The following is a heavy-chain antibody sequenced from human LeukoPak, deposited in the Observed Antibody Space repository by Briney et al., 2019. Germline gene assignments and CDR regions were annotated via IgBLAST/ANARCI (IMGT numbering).Heavy chain of an antibody. Sequence: ASVKVSCKASGYTFTGYYMHWVRQAPGQGLEWMGWINPNSGGTNYAQKFQGRVSVTRDTSIRTAYMELSRLTSDDTAVYYCARGGTVGARNWFDPWGQGTLVTVSS. CDR3: ARGGTVGARNWFDP. CDR1: GYTFTGYY. V-gene: IGHV1-2*02. J-gene: IGHJ5*02. D-gene: IGHD1-26*01. CDR2: INPNSGGT.